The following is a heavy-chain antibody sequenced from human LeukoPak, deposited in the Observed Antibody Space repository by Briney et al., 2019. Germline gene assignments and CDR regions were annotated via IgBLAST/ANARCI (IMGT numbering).Heavy chain of an antibody. Sequence: GGSLRLSCAASGFTFSDYYMSWIRQAPGKGLEWVSYISSSGSTIYYADSVKGRFTISRDNAKNSLYLQMNSLRAEDTAVYYCARAKPLVGAKLGVFDYWGQGTLVTVSS. V-gene: IGHV3-11*01. CDR3: ARAKPLVGAKLGVFDY. J-gene: IGHJ4*02. CDR1: GFTFSDYY. CDR2: ISSSGSTI. D-gene: IGHD1-26*01.